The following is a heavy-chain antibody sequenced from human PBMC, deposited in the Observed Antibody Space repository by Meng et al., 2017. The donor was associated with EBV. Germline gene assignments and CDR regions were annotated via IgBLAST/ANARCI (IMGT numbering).Heavy chain of an antibody. J-gene: IGHJ4*02. CDR3: TRLDGSYIYY. CDR2: IRSKANSYAT. D-gene: IGHD1-26*01. CDR1: GFTFSGSA. Sequence: VRRGGAGGDLVQPGGSLKLSCAASGFTFSGSAMHWVRQASGKGLEWVGRIRSKANSYATAYAASVKGRFTISRDDSKNTAYLQMNSLKTEDTAVYYCTRLDGSYIYYWGQGTLVTVSS. V-gene: IGHV3-73*02.